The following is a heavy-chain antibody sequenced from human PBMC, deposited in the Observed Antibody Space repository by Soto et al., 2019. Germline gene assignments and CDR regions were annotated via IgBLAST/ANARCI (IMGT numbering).Heavy chain of an antibody. V-gene: IGHV3-30-3*01. CDR1: GFTFSSYA. J-gene: IGHJ6*02. CDR3: ASAQGYYYGMDV. Sequence: QVQLVESGGGVVQPGRSLRLSCAASGFTFSSYALHWVRQAPGKGLEWVAFISYDGSNTYYADSVKGRFTISRDNSKNTLYLQMSSLRAEDTAVYYCASAQGYYYGMDVWGQGPRSPSP. CDR2: ISYDGSNT.